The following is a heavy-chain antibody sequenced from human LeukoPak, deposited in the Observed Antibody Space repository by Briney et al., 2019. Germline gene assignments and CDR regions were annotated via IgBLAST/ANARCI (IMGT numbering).Heavy chain of an antibody. CDR3: AKDNDFWSGYYDY. J-gene: IGHJ4*02. CDR1: GFTFSSYA. Sequence: GGSLRLSCAASGFTFSSYAMSWVRQAPGKGLEWVSAISGSGGSTYYADSVKGRFTISRDNSKDTLYLQMNSLRAEDTAVYYCAKDNDFWSGYYDYWGQGTLVTVSS. CDR2: ISGSGGST. V-gene: IGHV3-23*01. D-gene: IGHD3-3*01.